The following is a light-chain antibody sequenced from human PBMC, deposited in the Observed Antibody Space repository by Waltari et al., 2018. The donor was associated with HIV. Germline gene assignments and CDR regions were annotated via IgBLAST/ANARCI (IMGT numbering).Light chain of an antibody. CDR2: RKD. CDR3: AAWDDSLSGPV. J-gene: IGLJ2*01. Sequence: QSVLIHPPTPSVTPWQSIAIPCSGSTSDIGRTHVFWFQQIQVTAPKLLIHRKDQRQSGVPDRFSGSKSGTSASLAISGLRSEDEADYYCAAWDDSLSGPVFGGGTKVTVL. V-gene: IGLV1-47*01. CDR1: TSDIGRTH.